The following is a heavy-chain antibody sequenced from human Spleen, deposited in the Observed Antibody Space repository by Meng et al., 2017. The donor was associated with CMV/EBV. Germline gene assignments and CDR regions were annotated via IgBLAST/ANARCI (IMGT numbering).Heavy chain of an antibody. CDR3: ATPFNYRYGMDV. Sequence: SETLSLTCTVSGGSISSSSYYWGWIRQPPGKGLEWIGSIYYSGSTYYNPSLKSRVTISVDTSKNQFSLKLSSVTAADTAVYYCATPFNYRYGMDVWGQGTTVTVSS. J-gene: IGHJ6*02. CDR1: GGSISSSSYY. CDR2: IYYSGST. V-gene: IGHV4-39*07.